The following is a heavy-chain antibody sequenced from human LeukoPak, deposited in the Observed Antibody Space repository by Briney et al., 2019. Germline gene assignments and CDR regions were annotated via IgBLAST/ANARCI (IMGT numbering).Heavy chain of an antibody. V-gene: IGHV4-59*08. CDR1: GGSINNYY. CDR3: ARMWSGYDGFDY. CDR2: IYHSGST. D-gene: IGHD5-12*01. Sequence: SETLSLTCTVSGGSINNYYWSWIRQPPGKGLEWIGSIYHSGSTYYNPSLKSRVTISVDTSKNQFSLKLNPVTAADTAVYYCARMWSGYDGFDYWGQGTLVTVSS. J-gene: IGHJ4*02.